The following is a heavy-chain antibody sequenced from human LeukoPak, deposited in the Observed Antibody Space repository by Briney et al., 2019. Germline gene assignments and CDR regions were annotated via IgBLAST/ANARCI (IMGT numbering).Heavy chain of an antibody. CDR2: IWDDGSNK. J-gene: IGHJ4*02. CDR1: GFILSTYG. Sequence: GGSLRLSCAASGFILSTYGMHWVRQAPGKGLEWVAVIWDDGSNKNYADSVKGRVTISRDNSQNTLHLQMNSLRAEDTAIYYCARDGGRYSFDYWGQGTLVTVSS. D-gene: IGHD3-16*01. V-gene: IGHV3-33*01. CDR3: ARDGGRYSFDY.